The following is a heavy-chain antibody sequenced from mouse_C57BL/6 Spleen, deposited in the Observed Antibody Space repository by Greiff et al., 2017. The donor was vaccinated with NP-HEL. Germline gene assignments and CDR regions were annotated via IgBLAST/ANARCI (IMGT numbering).Heavy chain of an antibody. CDR1: GFSLTSYA. J-gene: IGHJ4*01. D-gene: IGHD3-2*02. CDR2: IWTGGGT. V-gene: IGHV2-9-1*01. CDR3: ARDSSGYVDYAMDY. Sequence: VQLVESGPGLVAPSQSLSITCTVSGFSLTSYAISWVRQPPGKGLEWLGVIWTGGGTNYNSALKSRLSISKDNSKSQVFLKMNSLQTDDTARYYCARDSSGYVDYAMDYWGQGTSVTVSS.